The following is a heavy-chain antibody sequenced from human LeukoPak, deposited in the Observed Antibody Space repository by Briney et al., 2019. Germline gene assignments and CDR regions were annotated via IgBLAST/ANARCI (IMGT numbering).Heavy chain of an antibody. Sequence: SETLSLTCDVSGVSFSTYYWSWIRQSPEKGLEWIGEVNHSGYTNYNPSLKGRVTISVDTSKNQFSLKLSPVTAADTAVYYCARQLYGSDYWGQGTLVTVSS. J-gene: IGHJ4*02. V-gene: IGHV4-34*01. D-gene: IGHD4-17*01. CDR1: GVSFSTYY. CDR3: ARQLYGSDY. CDR2: VNHSGYT.